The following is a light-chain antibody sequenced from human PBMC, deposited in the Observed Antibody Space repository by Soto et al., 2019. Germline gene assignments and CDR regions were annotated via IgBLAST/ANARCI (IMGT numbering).Light chain of an antibody. CDR2: GAS. CDR1: PSVSSGY. Sequence: SVLPQSQGTLSLSPGERATLSFMASPSVSSGYLAWYQHKPGQAPRLLIYGASRRATGIPDRFSGSESGPDFTLTISRLEPEDFAVYYCQQYASSPWTFGQGTKVDI. V-gene: IGKV3-20*01. J-gene: IGKJ1*01. CDR3: QQYASSPWT.